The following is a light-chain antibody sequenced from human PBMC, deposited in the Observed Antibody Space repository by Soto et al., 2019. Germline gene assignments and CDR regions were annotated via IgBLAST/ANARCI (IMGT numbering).Light chain of an antibody. CDR1: SSNIGAGYD. V-gene: IGLV1-40*01. J-gene: IGLJ3*02. CDR2: ANI. Sequence: QSALTQPPSVSGAPGQRVTISCTGSSSNIGAGYDVHWYQQPPGTAPKLLIYANINRPSGVPDRFSGSKSGTSASLAITGLQAEDEADYYCQSYDSRLSGAVFGGGTKLTVL. CDR3: QSYDSRLSGAV.